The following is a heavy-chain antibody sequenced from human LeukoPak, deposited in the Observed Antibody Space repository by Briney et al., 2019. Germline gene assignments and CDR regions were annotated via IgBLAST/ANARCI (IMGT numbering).Heavy chain of an antibody. J-gene: IGHJ4*02. V-gene: IGHV3-74*01. CDR3: ARVFPYSSSYYFDY. D-gene: IGHD6-6*01. CDR2: INSDGSST. Sequence: GGSLRLSCAASGFTFSSYWMHWVRHAPGKGLVWVSRINSDGSSTSYADSVKGRFTISRDNAKNTLYLQMNSLRAEDTAVYYCARVFPYSSSYYFDYWGQGTLVTVSS. CDR1: GFTFSSYW.